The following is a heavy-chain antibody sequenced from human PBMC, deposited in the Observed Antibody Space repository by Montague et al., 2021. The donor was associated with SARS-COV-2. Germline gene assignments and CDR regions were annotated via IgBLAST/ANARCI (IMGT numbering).Heavy chain of an antibody. Sequence: SETLSLTCAVSGGSISSSNWWSWVRQPPGMGLEWIGEIYHSGSTNYNPSLKSRVTISVNKSKNQFSLKLSSVTAADTAVYYCARESANYDSSGPSYYYYGMDVWGQGTTVTVSS. CDR1: GGSISSSNW. V-gene: IGHV4-4*02. CDR3: ARESANYDSSGPSYYYYGMDV. CDR2: IYHSGST. D-gene: IGHD3-22*01. J-gene: IGHJ6*02.